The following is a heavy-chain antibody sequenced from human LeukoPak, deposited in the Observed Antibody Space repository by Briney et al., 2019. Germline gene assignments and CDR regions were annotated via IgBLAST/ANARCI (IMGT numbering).Heavy chain of an antibody. Sequence: PGGSLRLSCAASGFTFSSYYMGWVRQAPGTGLEWVANIKEDGSQKYYVDSVKGRFTISRDNAKSSLYLQMNSLRADDTAVYYCARDTGNHPNNWLDPWGQGTLVTVSS. V-gene: IGHV3-7*01. CDR1: GFTFSSYY. CDR3: ARDTGNHPNNWLDP. J-gene: IGHJ5*02. CDR2: IKEDGSQK. D-gene: IGHD1-14*01.